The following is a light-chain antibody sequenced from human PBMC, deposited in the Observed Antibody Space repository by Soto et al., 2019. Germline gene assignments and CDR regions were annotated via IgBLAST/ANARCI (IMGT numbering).Light chain of an antibody. CDR2: EVT. Sequence: QSVLTQPASVSGSPGQSITISCTGTSSDVGSYNLVSWYQQYPGKAPKLMIYEVTQRPSGVSNRFSGSKSGNTASLTISGLLAEDEADYYCCSYARGSTYVFGTGTKVTVL. CDR3: CSYARGSTYV. CDR1: SSDVGSYNL. V-gene: IGLV2-23*02. J-gene: IGLJ1*01.